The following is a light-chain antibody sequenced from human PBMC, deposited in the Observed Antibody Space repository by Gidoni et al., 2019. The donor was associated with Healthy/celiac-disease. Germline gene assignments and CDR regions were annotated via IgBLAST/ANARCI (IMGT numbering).Light chain of an antibody. Sequence: SYVLTPPPSVSVAPGQTARITCGGNNIGSKSAHGYQQKPGQAPVLVVYGDSDRPSGIPERFSGSNSGNTATLTISRVEAGDEADYYCHVWDSSSDHVVFGGRTTLTVL. CDR3: HVWDSSSDHVV. J-gene: IGLJ2*01. CDR1: NIGSKS. V-gene: IGLV3-21*02. CDR2: GDS.